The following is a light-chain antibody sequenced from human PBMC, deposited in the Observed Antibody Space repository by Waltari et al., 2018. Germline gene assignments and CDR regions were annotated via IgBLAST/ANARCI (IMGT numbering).Light chain of an antibody. V-gene: IGKV1-NL1*01. CDR3: QQFSSTLLIT. J-gene: IGKJ4*01. CDR2: AAT. Sequence: DIQMTQSPASLSASVGDTVTISCRASQGIAGSLAWYQQKPGKAPKLLVFAATRLQTGVPSRFSGSGSGAHYSLTITNLQPEDCATYYCQQFSSTLLITFGGGTKVEFK. CDR1: QGIAGS.